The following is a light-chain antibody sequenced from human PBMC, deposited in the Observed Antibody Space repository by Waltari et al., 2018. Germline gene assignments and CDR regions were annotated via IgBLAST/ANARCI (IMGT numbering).Light chain of an antibody. CDR2: KAS. CDR3: QQYNSYPFT. CDR1: QSINSC. J-gene: IGKJ3*01. Sequence: DIEMTQSPSTLSASVGDRVTITCRASQSINSCLAWYQQKPGKAPKVLIYKASSLESGVPSRFSGSGSGTEFTLTISSLQPDDFATYYCQQYNSYPFTFGPGTKVDIQ. V-gene: IGKV1-5*03.